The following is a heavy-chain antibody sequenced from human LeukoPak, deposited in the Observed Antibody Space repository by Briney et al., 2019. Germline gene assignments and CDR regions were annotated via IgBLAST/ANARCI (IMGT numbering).Heavy chain of an antibody. Sequence: GGSLRLSCVASGFSFNNYRMTWVRQAPGKGLEWVSGISWNSGSIDYADSVKGRFTISRDNAKNSLYLQMNSLRVEDTAFYYCAKDNRRHYTSGPNPDSLHWGQGALVTVSS. V-gene: IGHV3-9*01. D-gene: IGHD6-19*01. J-gene: IGHJ4*02. CDR1: GFSFNNYR. CDR3: AKDNRRHYTSGPNPDSLH. CDR2: ISWNSGSI.